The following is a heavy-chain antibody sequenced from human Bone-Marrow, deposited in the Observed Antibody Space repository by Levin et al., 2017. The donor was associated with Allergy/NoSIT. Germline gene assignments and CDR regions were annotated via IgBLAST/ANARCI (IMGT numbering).Heavy chain of an antibody. J-gene: IGHJ4*02. D-gene: IGHD6-19*01. Sequence: QSGGSLRLSCAASGFTFSSYWMSWVRQAPGKGLEWVAIIKPDGSEKYYVDSVKGRFTISRDNAKNSLCLQMNSLRAEDTAVYYCARDTADGALSGPRFDYWGQGTLVTVSS. CDR2: IKPDGSEK. CDR3: ARDTADGALSGPRFDY. CDR1: GFTFSSYW. V-gene: IGHV3-7*01.